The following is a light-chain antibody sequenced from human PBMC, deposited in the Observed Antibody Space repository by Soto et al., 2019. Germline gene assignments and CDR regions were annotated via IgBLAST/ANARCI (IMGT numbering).Light chain of an antibody. Sequence: DIHLTQSPSSLSASVGDRVTITCRASGDITNYLAWYQQKPGKVPKLLIHTASTLRSGVPPRFRGSASGTDFTLTISSLQPEDVATYYCQKYDSAPWTFGQWTKVEIK. CDR2: TAS. CDR3: QKYDSAPWT. CDR1: GDITNY. V-gene: IGKV1-27*01. J-gene: IGKJ1*01.